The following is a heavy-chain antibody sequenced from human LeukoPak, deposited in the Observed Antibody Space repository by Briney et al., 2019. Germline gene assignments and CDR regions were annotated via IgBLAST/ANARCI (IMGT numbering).Heavy chain of an antibody. J-gene: IGHJ6*03. CDR2: IIPIFGTA. CDR1: GGTFSSYA. V-gene: IGHV1-69*05. Sequence: SVEVSCKASGGTFSSYAISWVRQAPGQGLEWMGGIIPIFGTANYAQKFQGRVTITTDESTSTAYMELSSLRSEDTAVYYCARAHGLGRIYYYYMDVWGKGTTVTVSS. D-gene: IGHD1-26*01. CDR3: ARAHGLGRIYYYYMDV.